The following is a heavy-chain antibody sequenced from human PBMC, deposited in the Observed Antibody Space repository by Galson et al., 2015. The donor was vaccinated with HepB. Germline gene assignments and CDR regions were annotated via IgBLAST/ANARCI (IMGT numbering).Heavy chain of an antibody. V-gene: IGHV3-30*04. Sequence: SLRLSCAASGFTFSSYAMHWVRQAPGKGLEWVAVISYDGSNKYYADSVKGRFTISRDNSKNTLYLQMNSLRAEDTAVYYCARVPFVVVTAYWFDPWGQGTLVTVSS. CDR1: GFTFSSYA. J-gene: IGHJ5*02. D-gene: IGHD2-21*02. CDR3: ARVPFVVVTAYWFDP. CDR2: ISYDGSNK.